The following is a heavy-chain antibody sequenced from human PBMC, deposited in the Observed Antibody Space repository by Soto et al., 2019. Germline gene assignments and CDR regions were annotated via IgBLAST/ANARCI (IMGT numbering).Heavy chain of an antibody. V-gene: IGHV1-69*06. CDR3: ARANPTKYYDYVWGDYRRGGMDV. CDR2: ILPLSGTT. D-gene: IGHD3-16*02. CDR1: GGTFSAYA. J-gene: IGHJ6*02. Sequence: QLQLVRSGAEVKKPGSSVKVSCKASGGTFSAYAISWVRQAPGQGLEWMGGILPLSGTTNYTQRFQGRVTMSADKSTSTAYMELSSLRSEDTAVYYCARANPTKYYDYVWGDYRRGGMDVWGQGTTVTVSS.